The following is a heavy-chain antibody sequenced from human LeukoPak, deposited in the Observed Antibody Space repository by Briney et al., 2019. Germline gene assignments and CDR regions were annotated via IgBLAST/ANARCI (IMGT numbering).Heavy chain of an antibody. CDR1: GYSFTSYL. D-gene: IGHD3-3*01. CDR3: AKTLHYEFWSRRYHEPFDI. Sequence: GESLKISCKGPGYSFTSYLIGGVRQMPGKGLEWMGIIYPCDSDTRYSPYFQGQVTISADKSISTAYLQWSSLKASDTAMYYCAKTLHYEFWSRRYHEPFDIWGQGTMVTVSS. CDR2: IYPCDSDT. V-gene: IGHV5-51*01. J-gene: IGHJ3*02.